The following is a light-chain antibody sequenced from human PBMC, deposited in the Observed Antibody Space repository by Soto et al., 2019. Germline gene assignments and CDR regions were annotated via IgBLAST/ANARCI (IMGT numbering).Light chain of an antibody. CDR2: GAS. J-gene: IGKJ4*01. Sequence: EIVMSQSPATLSVSPGERATLSCRASQSVKSNLAWYQQNPGQAPRLLIYGASSRATGIPDRFSGSGSGTDFTLTISRLEPEDFAVYYCQQYGSSLTFGGGTKVDIK. CDR3: QQYGSSLT. CDR1: QSVKSN. V-gene: IGKV3-20*01.